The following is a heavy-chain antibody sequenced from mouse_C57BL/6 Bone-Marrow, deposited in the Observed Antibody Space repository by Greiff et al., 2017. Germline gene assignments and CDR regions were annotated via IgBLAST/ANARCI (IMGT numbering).Heavy chain of an antibody. D-gene: IGHD1-1*01. J-gene: IGHJ1*03. CDR1: GFTFSDYY. Sequence: EVKLMESGGGLVQPGGSLKLSCAVSGFTFSDYYMYWVRQTPEKRLEWVAYISNGGGSTYYPDTVKGRITISRNNAKNTLYLQMSRLKSEDTAMYYCARPYYYGSSDWYVDVWGTGTTVTVSS. V-gene: IGHV5-12*01. CDR3: ARPYYYGSSDWYVDV. CDR2: ISNGGGST.